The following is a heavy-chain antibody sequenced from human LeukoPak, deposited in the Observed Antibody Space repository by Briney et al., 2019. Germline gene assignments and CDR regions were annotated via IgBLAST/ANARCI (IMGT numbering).Heavy chain of an antibody. Sequence: GGSLRLSCAASGFTFSSYWMSWVRQAPGKGLEWVANIKQDGSEKYYVDSVKGRFTISRDNAKNSLYLQMNSLRAEDTAVYYCARLKSSIAAAGFLDYWGQGTLVTVSS. CDR1: GFTFSSYW. CDR3: ARLKSSIAAAGFLDY. D-gene: IGHD6-13*01. J-gene: IGHJ4*02. CDR2: IKQDGSEK. V-gene: IGHV3-7*01.